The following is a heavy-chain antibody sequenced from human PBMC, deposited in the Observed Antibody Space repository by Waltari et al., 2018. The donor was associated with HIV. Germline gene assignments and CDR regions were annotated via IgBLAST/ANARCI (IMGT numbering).Heavy chain of an antibody. CDR2: TAPFFGV. CDR3: AKSDFTELVRGQKAFDV. D-gene: IGHD1-26*01. CDR1: GGAFDTFA. V-gene: IGHV1-69*19. Sequence: QAQLVQSGTETKTPGSSVTGSCQASGGAFDTFAFTRVGPAPGQGLEWLGGTAPFFGVIYAQDFNGRDTITSNPSTRTVFLELGGLRPDDTAVYFCAKSDFTELVRGQKAFDVWGQGT. J-gene: IGHJ3*01.